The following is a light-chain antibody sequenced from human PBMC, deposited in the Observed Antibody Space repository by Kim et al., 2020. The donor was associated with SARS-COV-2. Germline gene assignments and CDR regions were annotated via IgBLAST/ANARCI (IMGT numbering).Light chain of an antibody. J-gene: IGLJ3*02. CDR1: KLGDKY. Sequence: VSPGQTASITCSGDKLGDKYACWYQQKPGPSPVLVIYDDSKRPSGIPERFSGSNSGNTATLTLSGTQAMDEADYYCQAWDSSTWVFGGGTQLTVL. CDR2: DDS. V-gene: IGLV3-1*01. CDR3: QAWDSSTWV.